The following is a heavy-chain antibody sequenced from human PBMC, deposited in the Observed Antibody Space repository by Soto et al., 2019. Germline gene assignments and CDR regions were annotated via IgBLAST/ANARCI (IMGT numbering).Heavy chain of an antibody. J-gene: IGHJ4*02. D-gene: IGHD1-26*01. CDR3: ARMSGTYYGPNY. CDR2: IYHSGST. CDR1: NASITSSGYY. Sequence: QVQLQESGPRLVEASQTLSLTCTVSNASITSSGYYWSWVRQPPGKRLEWIGYIYHSGSTFYSPSLQSRLTMSVDTSKNQCSLTLRSVTAADTAVYHCARMSGTYYGPNYWGQGTLVTVSS. V-gene: IGHV4-31*03.